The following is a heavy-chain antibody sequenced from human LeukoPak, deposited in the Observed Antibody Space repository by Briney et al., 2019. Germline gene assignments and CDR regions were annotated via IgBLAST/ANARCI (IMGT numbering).Heavy chain of an antibody. Sequence: GGSLRLSCAASGFTFSSYAMSWVRQAPGKGLEWVSNISGSSSGGSTFYADSVEGRFTISRDNSKNTLYLQMNSLRAEDTAVYYCAKYPRYGDYINWFDPWGQGTLVTVSS. V-gene: IGHV3-23*01. CDR2: ISGSSSGGST. D-gene: IGHD4-17*01. J-gene: IGHJ5*02. CDR3: AKYPRYGDYINWFDP. CDR1: GFTFSSYA.